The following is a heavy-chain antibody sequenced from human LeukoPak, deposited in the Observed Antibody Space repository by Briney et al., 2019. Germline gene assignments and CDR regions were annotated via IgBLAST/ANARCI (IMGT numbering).Heavy chain of an antibody. CDR3: TTGYDSSGYFREYYFDY. J-gene: IGHJ4*02. CDR2: IKSKTDGGTT. V-gene: IGHV3-15*01. Sequence: GGSLRLSCAASGFTFSNAWMSWVCQAPGKGLEWVGRIKSKTDGGTTDYAAPVKGRFTISRDDSKNTLYLQMNSLKTEDTAVYYCTTGYDSSGYFREYYFDYWGQGTLVTVSS. CDR1: GFTFSNAW. D-gene: IGHD3-22*01.